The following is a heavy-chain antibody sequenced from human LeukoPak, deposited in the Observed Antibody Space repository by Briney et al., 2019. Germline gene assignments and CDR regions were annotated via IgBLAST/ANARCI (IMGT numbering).Heavy chain of an antibody. V-gene: IGHV1-69*05. Sequence: GSSVKVSCKASGGTFSSYAISWVRQAPGQGLEWMGGIIPIFGTANYAQKFQGRVTITTDESTSTAYMELSSLRSEDTAVYYCARGSLAARARGYYFDYWGQGTLVTVSS. J-gene: IGHJ4*02. CDR1: GGTFSSYA. D-gene: IGHD6-6*01. CDR3: ARGSLAARARGYYFDY. CDR2: IIPIFGTA.